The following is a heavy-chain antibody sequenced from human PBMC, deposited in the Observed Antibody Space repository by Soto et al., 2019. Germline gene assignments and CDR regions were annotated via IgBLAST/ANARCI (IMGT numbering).Heavy chain of an antibody. CDR2: IYYSGST. D-gene: IGHD3-3*01. CDR3: ARHKGDFVLRFLEWDNWFDP. J-gene: IGHJ5*02. Sequence: ASETLSLTCTVSGGSISSSSYYWGWIRQPPGKGLEWIGSIYYSGSTYYNPSLKSRVTISVDTSKNQFSLKLSSVTAADTAVYYCARHKGDFVLRFLEWDNWFDPWGQGTLVTVSS. CDR1: GGSISSSSYY. V-gene: IGHV4-39*01.